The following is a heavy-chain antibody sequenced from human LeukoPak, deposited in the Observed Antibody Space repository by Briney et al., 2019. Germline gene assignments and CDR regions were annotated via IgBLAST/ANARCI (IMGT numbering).Heavy chain of an antibody. CDR1: GFTFSSYW. Sequence: GGSLRLSCAASGFTFSSYWMSWVRQAPGKGLEWVASINQDGTEKCYVDSVKGRFTISRDNAKNSLYLQMNSLRAEDTAVYYCARDRRIAVANYGMDVWGQGTTVTVSS. J-gene: IGHJ6*02. D-gene: IGHD6-19*01. CDR3: ARDRRIAVANYGMDV. V-gene: IGHV3-7*01. CDR2: INQDGTEK.